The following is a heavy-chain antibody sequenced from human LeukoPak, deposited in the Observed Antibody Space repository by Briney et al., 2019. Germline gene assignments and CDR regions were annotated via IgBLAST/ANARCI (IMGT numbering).Heavy chain of an antibody. CDR1: GYTFTSYY. V-gene: IGHV1-46*01. D-gene: IGHD3-10*01. CDR2: INPSGGST. J-gene: IGHJ6*02. Sequence: ASVKVSCKASGYTFTSYYMHWVRQAPGRGLEWMGIINPSGGSTSYAQKFQGRVTMTRDTSTSTVYMELSSLRSEDTAVYYCARDTMVRGVICYGMDVWGQGTTVTVSS. CDR3: ARDTMVRGVICYGMDV.